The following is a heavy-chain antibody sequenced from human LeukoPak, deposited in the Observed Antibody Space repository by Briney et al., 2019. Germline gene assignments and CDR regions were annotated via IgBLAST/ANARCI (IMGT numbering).Heavy chain of an antibody. D-gene: IGHD3-3*01. CDR1: GYTFTSYG. Sequence: GASVKVSCKASGYTFTSYGISWVRQAPGQGLEWMGWISAYNGNTNYAQKLQGRVTMTTDTSTSTAYMELRSLRSDDTAVYYCARVSRFLEWNWFDPWGQGTLVTVSS. V-gene: IGHV1-18*01. CDR2: ISAYNGNT. J-gene: IGHJ5*02. CDR3: ARVSRFLEWNWFDP.